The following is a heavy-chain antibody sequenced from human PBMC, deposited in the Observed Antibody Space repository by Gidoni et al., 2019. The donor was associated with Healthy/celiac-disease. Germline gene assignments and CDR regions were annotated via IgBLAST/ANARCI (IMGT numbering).Heavy chain of an antibody. CDR2: IYTSGST. D-gene: IGHD5-12*01. CDR1: GGPISRVSYY. Sequence: QVQLQESGPGLVKPSQTLSLTRTVSGGPISRVSYYWCWIRQPAGKGLEWSGRIYTSGSTNYNPSLKSRVTISVDTSKNQFSLKLSSVTAADTAVYYCARINEYSGYGDLAFDYWGQGTLVTVSS. V-gene: IGHV4-61*02. CDR3: ARINEYSGYGDLAFDY. J-gene: IGHJ4*02.